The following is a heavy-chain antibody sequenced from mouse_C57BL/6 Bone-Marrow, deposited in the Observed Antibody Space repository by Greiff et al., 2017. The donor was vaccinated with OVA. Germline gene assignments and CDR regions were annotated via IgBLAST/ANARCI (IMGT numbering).Heavy chain of an antibody. D-gene: IGHD3-2*02. CDR3: ARGNYSAGSYWDFDD. V-gene: IGHV1-49*01. CDR2: FTMYSDAT. J-gene: IGHJ1*03. CDR1: YFAFMASA. Sequence: LQQSGAELVRPGSSVKLSCKDSYFAFMASAMHWVKQRPGHGLEWIGTFTMYSDATEYSENFKGKAKLTANTSSSTASMELSSLKSEDSAVDSCARGNYSAGSYWDFDDWGKGTTVTVSS.